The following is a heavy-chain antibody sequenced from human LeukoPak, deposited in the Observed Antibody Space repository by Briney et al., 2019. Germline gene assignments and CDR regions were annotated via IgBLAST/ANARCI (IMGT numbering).Heavy chain of an antibody. CDR1: GFTFSSYS. D-gene: IGHD6-19*01. V-gene: IGHV3-48*01. Sequence: GGSLRLSCAASGFTFSSYSMNWVRQAPGKGLEWVSYISSSSSTIYYADSVKGRFTISRDNAKNSLCLQMNSLRVEDTAVYYCAKEKVSSGWYVDYWGQGTLVTVSS. CDR2: ISSSSSTI. CDR3: AKEKVSSGWYVDY. J-gene: IGHJ4*02.